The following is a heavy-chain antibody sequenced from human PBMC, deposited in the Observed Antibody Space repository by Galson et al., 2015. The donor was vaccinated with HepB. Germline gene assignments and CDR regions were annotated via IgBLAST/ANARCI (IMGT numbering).Heavy chain of an antibody. V-gene: IGHV3-9*01. CDR2: VSWKSGSI. CDR1: GLTFDDYA. CDR3: AKARLPWTSSWQAFDI. J-gene: IGHJ3*02. D-gene: IGHD6-13*01. Sequence: SLRLSCAASGLTFDDYAMHWVRQAPGKGLEWVSGVSWKSGSIGHADSVKDRFTISRDNAKNPLYLQMNSLRAEDTALYYCAKARLPWTSSWQAFDIWGQGTMVTVSS.